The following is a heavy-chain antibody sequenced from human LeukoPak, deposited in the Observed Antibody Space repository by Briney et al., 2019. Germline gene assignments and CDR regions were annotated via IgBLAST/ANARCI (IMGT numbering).Heavy chain of an antibody. J-gene: IGHJ6*02. CDR2: VYSNDDT. D-gene: IGHD2-21*02. Sequence: GGSLRLSCAASGFIVSSKYMSWVRQAPGKGLEWVSTVYSNDDTYYADPVKGRFSISRDKSKNTLYLQMNSLRAEDTAVYYCGSSTVHYYNYGMDVWGQGATVTVPS. CDR3: GSSTVHYYNYGMDV. V-gene: IGHV3-53*01. CDR1: GFIVSSKY.